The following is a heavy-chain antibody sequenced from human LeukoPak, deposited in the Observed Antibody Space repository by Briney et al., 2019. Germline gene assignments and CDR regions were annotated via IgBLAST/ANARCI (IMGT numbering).Heavy chain of an antibody. V-gene: IGHV1-69*05. CDR3: ARGGYSYGYIRF. J-gene: IGHJ4*02. CDR1: RGTFSTYA. Sequence: ASVKVSCKASRGTFSTYAITWVRQAPGQGLEWMGGIIPIFGTANYAQKLQGRVTMTTDTSTSTAYMELRSLRSDDTAVYYCARGGYSYGYIRFWGQGTLVTVSS. D-gene: IGHD5-18*01. CDR2: IIPIFGTA.